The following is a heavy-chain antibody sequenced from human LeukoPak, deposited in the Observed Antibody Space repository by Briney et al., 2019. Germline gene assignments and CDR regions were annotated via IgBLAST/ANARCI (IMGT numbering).Heavy chain of an antibody. Sequence: PSETLSLTCAVYGGSLSGYYWSWIRQPPGKGLEWIGEINHSGSTNYNPSLKSRVTISVDTSKNQFSLKLSSVTAADTAVYYCARAPGYWGQGTLVTVSS. CDR1: GGSLSGYY. CDR3: ARAPGY. CDR2: INHSGST. J-gene: IGHJ4*02. V-gene: IGHV4-34*01.